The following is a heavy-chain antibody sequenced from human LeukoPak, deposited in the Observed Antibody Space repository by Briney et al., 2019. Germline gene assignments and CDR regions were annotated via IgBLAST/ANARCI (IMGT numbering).Heavy chain of an antibody. CDR2: ITGSGGGT. V-gene: IGHV3-23*01. CDR3: ARAHSSSDAFDI. D-gene: IGHD6-13*01. Sequence: GGSLRLSCAASGFTFSSYAMSWVRQAPGKGLEWLSSITGSGGGTYYADSVKGRFTVSRDNSKNTLYLQMNSLRAEDTAVYYCARAHSSSDAFDIWGQGTMVTVSS. J-gene: IGHJ3*02. CDR1: GFTFSSYA.